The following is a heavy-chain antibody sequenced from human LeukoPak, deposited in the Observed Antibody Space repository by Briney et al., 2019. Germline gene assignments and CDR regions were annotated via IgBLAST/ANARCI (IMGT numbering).Heavy chain of an antibody. J-gene: IGHJ4*02. CDR2: IYTSGST. Sequence: SETLSLTCAVYGGSFSGYYWSWIRQPAGKGLEWIGRIYTSGSTNYNPSLKSRVTISVDTSKNQFSLKLSSVTAADTAVYYCARGDVVVVLDYWGQGTLVTVSS. D-gene: IGHD2-15*01. V-gene: IGHV4-59*10. CDR3: ARGDVVVVLDY. CDR1: GGSFSGYY.